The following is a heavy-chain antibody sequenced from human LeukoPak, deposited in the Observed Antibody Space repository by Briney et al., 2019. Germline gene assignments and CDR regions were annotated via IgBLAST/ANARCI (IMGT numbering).Heavy chain of an antibody. CDR3: AKDITSSWYIASGAFDI. CDR1: GFTFDDYA. D-gene: IGHD6-13*01. J-gene: IGHJ3*02. Sequence: GGSLRLSCAASGFTFDDYAMHWVRQAPGKGLEWVSLISGDGGSTYYADSVKGRLTISRDNSKNSLYLQMNRLRTEDTALYYCAKDITSSWYIASGAFDIWGQGTMVTVSS. CDR2: ISGDGGST. V-gene: IGHV3-43*02.